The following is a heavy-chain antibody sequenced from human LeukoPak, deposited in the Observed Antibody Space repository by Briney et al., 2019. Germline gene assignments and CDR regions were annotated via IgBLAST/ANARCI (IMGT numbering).Heavy chain of an antibody. J-gene: IGHJ2*01. CDR1: GFTFSSYN. Sequence: GGSLRLSCAASGFTFSSYNMNWVRQAPGKGLEWVAYISSSSSTIDYADSVKGRFTISRDNAKNTLCLQMNSLRAEDTAVYYCARGTASITVTTLVWYFDLWGRGTLVTVSS. CDR3: ARGTASITVTTLVWYFDL. CDR2: ISSSSSTI. D-gene: IGHD4-17*01. V-gene: IGHV3-48*01.